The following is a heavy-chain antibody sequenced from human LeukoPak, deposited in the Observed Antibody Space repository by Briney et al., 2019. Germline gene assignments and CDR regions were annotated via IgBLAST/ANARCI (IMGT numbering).Heavy chain of an antibody. Sequence: GGSLRLSCAASGFTFRNLGMHWVRQAPGKGLEWVAFVENDGGTKYYADSVKGRFTISRDNSKNTLFLQMNSLRAEDTAVYYCARDLAYNWNDFPYYFDYWGQGTLVTVSS. CDR3: ARDLAYNWNDFPYYFDY. V-gene: IGHV3-30*12. CDR2: VENDGGTK. J-gene: IGHJ4*02. CDR1: GFTFRNLG. D-gene: IGHD1-1*01.